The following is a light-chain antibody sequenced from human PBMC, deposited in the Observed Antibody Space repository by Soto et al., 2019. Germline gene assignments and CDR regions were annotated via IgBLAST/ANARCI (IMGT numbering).Light chain of an antibody. Sequence: SYELTQPPSVSVSPGQTASITCSGDKLGAKYACWYQQKPGQSPVLVIYQDSKRPSGIPERFSGSNSGNTATLTISGTQAMDEAADYCQAWDSSTVVFGGGTKVTVL. V-gene: IGLV3-1*01. J-gene: IGLJ2*01. CDR3: QAWDSSTVV. CDR1: KLGAKY. CDR2: QDS.